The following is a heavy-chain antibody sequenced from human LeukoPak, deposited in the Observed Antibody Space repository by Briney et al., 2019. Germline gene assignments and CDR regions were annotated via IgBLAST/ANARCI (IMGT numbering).Heavy chain of an antibody. D-gene: IGHD5-18*01. CDR2: ISSSSSYI. J-gene: IGHJ4*02. Sequence: PGGSLRLSCAASGFTFSDYDMGWIRQAPGKGLEWVSSISSSSSYIYYADSVKGRFTISRDNAKNSLYLQMNSLRAEDTAVYYCAREKSGYSYGTLYYFDYWGQGTLVTVSS. V-gene: IGHV3-11*06. CDR3: AREKSGYSYGTLYYFDY. CDR1: GFTFSDYD.